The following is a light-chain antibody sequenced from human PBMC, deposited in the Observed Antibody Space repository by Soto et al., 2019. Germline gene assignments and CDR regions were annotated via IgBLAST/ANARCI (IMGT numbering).Light chain of an antibody. CDR1: QSISNW. Sequence: DIQMTQSPSTLSASVGDRVTITCRASQSISNWLAWFQQKPGKAPKLLIYKASSLESGVPSSFSGSGSGTEFTLTISSLQPDDFATYYCQQYNTYPYTFGLGTKVDIK. CDR2: KAS. V-gene: IGKV1-5*03. J-gene: IGKJ2*01. CDR3: QQYNTYPYT.